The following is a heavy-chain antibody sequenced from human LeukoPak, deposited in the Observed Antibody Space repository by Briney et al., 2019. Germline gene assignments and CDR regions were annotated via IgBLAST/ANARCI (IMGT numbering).Heavy chain of an antibody. Sequence: KAGGSLRLSCAASGFTLSSYTMTWVRQAPGKGLEWVSSVSRSSSYIYYVDSVKGRFTISRDNAKKSLFLQMNSLRAEDTAVYYCVRDRDYYDSSNYYLHSTFDYWGQGTLVTISS. CDR3: VRDRDYYDSSNYYLHSTFDY. V-gene: IGHV3-21*01. J-gene: IGHJ4*02. CDR1: GFTLSSYT. D-gene: IGHD3-22*01. CDR2: VSRSSSYI.